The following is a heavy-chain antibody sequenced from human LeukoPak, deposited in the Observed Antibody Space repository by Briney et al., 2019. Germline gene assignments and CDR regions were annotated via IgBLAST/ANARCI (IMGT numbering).Heavy chain of an antibody. Sequence: PGGSLRLSCAASGFTFSNYEMNWVRQAPGKGLEWVSAISGSGGSTYYADSVKGRFTISRDNSKNTLYLQMNSLRAEDTAVYYCAKDFRASSGWNFDYWGQGTLVTIPS. CDR2: ISGSGGST. CDR1: GFTFSNYE. D-gene: IGHD6-19*01. CDR3: AKDFRASSGWNFDY. V-gene: IGHV3-23*01. J-gene: IGHJ4*02.